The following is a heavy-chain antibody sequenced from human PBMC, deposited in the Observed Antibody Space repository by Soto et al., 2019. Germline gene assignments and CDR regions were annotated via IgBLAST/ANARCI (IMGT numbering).Heavy chain of an antibody. CDR2: ISSTTNYI. CDR3: ARESEDLTSNFDY. CDR1: EFHFTRYS. Sequence: GGSLRLSYAASEFHFTRYSMNWVRQVPGKGLEWVSSISSTTNYIYYGDSMKGRFTISRDNAKNSLYLEMNSLRAEDTAVYYCARESEDLTSNFDYWGQGTLVTVSS. J-gene: IGHJ4*02. V-gene: IGHV3-21*06.